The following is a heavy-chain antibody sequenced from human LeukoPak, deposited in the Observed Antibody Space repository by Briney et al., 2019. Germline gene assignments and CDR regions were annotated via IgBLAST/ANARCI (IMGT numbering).Heavy chain of an antibody. V-gene: IGHV4-30-4*01. CDR1: GGSITSGDYY. Sequence: SATLYLTCTVSGGSITSGDYYWSWIRQPPGQGLEWIAYIYHSGSTYYNPSLKSRVTISVDTSKIQFSLKLSSVTAADTAVYYCARDGFGITWGQGTMVTVSS. D-gene: IGHD3-10*01. J-gene: IGHJ3*01. CDR3: ARDGFGIT. CDR2: IYHSGST.